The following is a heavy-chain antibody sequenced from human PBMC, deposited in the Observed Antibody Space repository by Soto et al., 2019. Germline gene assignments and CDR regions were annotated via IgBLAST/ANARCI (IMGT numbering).Heavy chain of an antibody. D-gene: IGHD3-22*01. Sequence: EVQLLESGGGLVQPGGSLRLSCAASGFTFSSYAMSWVRQAPGKGLEWVSAISGSGGSTYYADSVKGRFTISRDNSKNTLYLQMNSLRAEDTAVYYCAKDPAYYDSSGSRPDDAFDIWGQGTMVTVSS. CDR1: GFTFSSYA. J-gene: IGHJ3*02. CDR2: ISGSGGST. CDR3: AKDPAYYDSSGSRPDDAFDI. V-gene: IGHV3-23*01.